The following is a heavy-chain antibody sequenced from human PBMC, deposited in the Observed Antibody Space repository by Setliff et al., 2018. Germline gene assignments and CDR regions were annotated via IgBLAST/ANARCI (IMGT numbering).Heavy chain of an antibody. Sequence: GGSLRLSCAASGFTFSTYSMSWVRQAPGKGLEWVSAISGDSEYIYYRDSVKGRFTISRANSKNTLYLQMNNLRVEDTARYYCVNHNPARRSPAGTALDSWGQGTLVTVPQ. D-gene: IGHD6-19*01. CDR1: GFTFSTYS. V-gene: IGHV3-23*01. CDR2: ISGDSEYI. CDR3: VNHNPARRSPAGTALDS. J-gene: IGHJ4*02.